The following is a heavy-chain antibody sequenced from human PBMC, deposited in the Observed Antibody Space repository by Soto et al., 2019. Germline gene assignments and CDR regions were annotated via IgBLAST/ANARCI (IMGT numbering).Heavy chain of an antibody. J-gene: IGHJ4*02. CDR1: GGSISSYY. CDR2: IYYSGNT. CDR3: ARPGNYGSGSYLYYLDY. D-gene: IGHD3-10*01. V-gene: IGHV4-59*04. Sequence: SETLSLTCTVSGGSISSYYWSWIRQPPGKGLEWIGYIYYSGNTYYNPSLKSRVTISVDTSKNQFSLKLSSVTAADTAVYYCARPGNYGSGSYLYYLDYWGQGTLVTVSS.